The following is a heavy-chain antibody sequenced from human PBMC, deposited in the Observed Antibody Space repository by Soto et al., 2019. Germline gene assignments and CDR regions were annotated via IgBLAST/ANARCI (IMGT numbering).Heavy chain of an antibody. CDR3: ARLGGYCSSTSCYGYYGMDV. Sequence: SETLSLTCSVSGGSLSSGPYSWGWIRQPPGKGLEWIGTFYYSGSTHYNPSLASRVTISVDTSKNQFSLKVTSVTAADTAMYCCARLGGYCSSTSCYGYYGMDVWGQGTTVTVSS. CDR1: GGSLSSGPYS. V-gene: IGHV4-39*01. J-gene: IGHJ6*02. CDR2: FYYSGST. D-gene: IGHD2-2*01.